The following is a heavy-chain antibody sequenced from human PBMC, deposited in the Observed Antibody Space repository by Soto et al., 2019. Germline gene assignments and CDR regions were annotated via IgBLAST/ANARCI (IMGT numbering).Heavy chain of an antibody. CDR3: ARESEDLTSNFDY. V-gene: IGHV3-48*03. CDR2: ISSTTNYI. J-gene: IGHJ4*02. Sequence: EVQLVESGGALAQPGGSLRLSCVASEFIFSSYDMNWVRQAPGKGLEWVSHISSTTNYIYYADSMKGRFTVSRDNAKNSVYLEMNSLSAEDTAVYYCARESEDLTSNFDYWGQGTLVTVSS. CDR1: EFIFSSYD.